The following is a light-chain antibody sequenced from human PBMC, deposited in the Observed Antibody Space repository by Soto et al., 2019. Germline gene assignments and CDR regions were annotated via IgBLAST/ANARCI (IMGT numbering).Light chain of an antibody. CDR1: QGISDY. J-gene: IGKJ5*01. CDR3: QQRHSYPIT. V-gene: IGKV1-9*01. CDR2: TAS. Sequence: DLQLTQSPSFLSASVGDRVTITCRASQGISDYLAWYQQKPGKAPKLLIHTASTLQSGVPSRFSGSGSGTEFTLTISSLQPEDFASYYCQQRHSYPITFGQGTRLEI.